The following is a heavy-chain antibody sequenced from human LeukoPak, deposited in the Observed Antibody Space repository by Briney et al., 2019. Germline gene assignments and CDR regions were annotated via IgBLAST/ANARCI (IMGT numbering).Heavy chain of an antibody. D-gene: IGHD3-10*01. CDR1: GFTFSFYS. V-gene: IGHV3-21*01. J-gene: IGHJ4*02. Sequence: GGSLRLXCAASGFTFSFYSMNWVRQAPGKVLEWVSSMSVSSGLIYYADSVKGRFTVSRDNAKNSLYLQMNSLRAEDTAVYYCAREFGGSASGAGYWGQGTLVTVSS. CDR3: AREFGGSASGAGY. CDR2: MSVSSGLI.